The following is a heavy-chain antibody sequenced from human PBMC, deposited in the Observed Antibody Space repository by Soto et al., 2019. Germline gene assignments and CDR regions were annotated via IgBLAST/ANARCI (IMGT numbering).Heavy chain of an antibody. D-gene: IGHD5-12*01. J-gene: IGHJ4*02. Sequence: SETLSLTCTVSGGSISSYYWTWIRQPPGKGLEWIGYIYYSGSPNYNPSLKSRVSISVDTSKNQFSLKLSSVTAADTAVYYCARNRDGYNPYCFDYWGQGTLVTVSS. V-gene: IGHV4-59*01. CDR1: GGSISSYY. CDR2: IYYSGSP. CDR3: ARNRDGYNPYCFDY.